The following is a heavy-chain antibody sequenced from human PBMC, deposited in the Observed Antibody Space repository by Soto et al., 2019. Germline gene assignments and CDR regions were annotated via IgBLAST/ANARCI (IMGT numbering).Heavy chain of an antibody. D-gene: IGHD6-19*01. Sequence: EVQLVESGGGLVQPGGSLRLSWVAFGFGLSSYWMKWVRQAPGKGLEPVANIKGDGSEKTYVDSVKGRFTISRDNAKNSLYLEMDSLRAEDMAVYYCARNRGWDTLDYWGQGTLVTVSS. V-gene: IGHV3-7*01. CDR3: ARNRGWDTLDY. CDR2: IKGDGSEK. CDR1: GFGLSSYW. J-gene: IGHJ4*02.